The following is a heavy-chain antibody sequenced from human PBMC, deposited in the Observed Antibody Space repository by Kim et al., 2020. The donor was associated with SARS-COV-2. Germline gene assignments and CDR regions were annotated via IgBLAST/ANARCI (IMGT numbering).Heavy chain of an antibody. D-gene: IGHD3-22*01. Sequence: SGNNNYTPSLKSRVPISVDTSKKQISLKVFSVTAADTAVYYCARTYYGFDYWGQGTLVTVSS. CDR2: SGNN. V-gene: IGHV4-34*01. CDR3: ARTYYGFDY. J-gene: IGHJ4*02.